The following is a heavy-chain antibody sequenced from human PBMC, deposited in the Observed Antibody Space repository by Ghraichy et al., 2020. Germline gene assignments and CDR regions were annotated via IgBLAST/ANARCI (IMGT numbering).Heavy chain of an antibody. D-gene: IGHD2-21*01. Sequence: GGSLRLSCVGSGFTFGSYSMNWVRQSPGKGLEWVSYITSSSSFISYADSVKGRFIISRDNAQNSLFLQMNSLTDEDTGVYYCARGSTVVRFYYYAGMDVWGQGTTVTVSS. CDR3: ARGSTVVRFYYYAGMDV. J-gene: IGHJ6*02. CDR2: ITSSSSFI. V-gene: IGHV3-48*02. CDR1: GFTFGSYS.